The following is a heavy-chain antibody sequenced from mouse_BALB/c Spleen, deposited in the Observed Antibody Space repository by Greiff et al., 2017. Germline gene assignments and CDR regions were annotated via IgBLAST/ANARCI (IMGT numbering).Heavy chain of an antibody. J-gene: IGHJ3*01. CDR3: ASDYYGKGWFAY. CDR1: GFTFSSFG. Sequence: VQLVESGGDLVKPGGSLKLSCAASGFTFSSFGMHWVRQAPEKGLEWVAYISSGSSTIYYADTVKGRFTISRDNPKNTLFLQMTSLRSEDTAMYYCASDYYGKGWFAYWGQGTLVTVSA. D-gene: IGHD2-1*01. V-gene: IGHV5-17*02. CDR2: ISSGSSTI.